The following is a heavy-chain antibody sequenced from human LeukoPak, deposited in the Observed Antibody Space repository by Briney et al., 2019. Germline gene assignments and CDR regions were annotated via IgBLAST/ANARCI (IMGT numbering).Heavy chain of an antibody. J-gene: IGHJ4*02. D-gene: IGHD3-3*01. CDR1: GYTFTSYY. CDR2: INPSGGST. V-gene: IGHV1-46*01. CDR3: ARDRAYYDFWSGYYAFDY. Sequence: ASVKVSCKASGYTFTSYYMHWVRQAPGQGLEWMGIINPSGGSTSYAQKFQGRVTITADESTSTAYMELSSLRSEDTAVYYCARDRAYYDFWSGYYAFDYWGQGTLVTVSS.